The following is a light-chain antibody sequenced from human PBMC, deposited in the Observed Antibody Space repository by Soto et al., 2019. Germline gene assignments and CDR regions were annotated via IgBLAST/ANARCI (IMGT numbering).Light chain of an antibody. CDR1: ERISNN. CDR2: SVS. J-gene: IGKJ4*01. V-gene: IGKV3D-15*01. Sequence: DIMFTQSPDTLALCPGARATLSSMASERISNNLAWYQQKPGQAPRLLIYSVSTRATGIPARFIGSGSATEFTLTISSLQSEDFALYYCRQYNNWPLTFGGGTRVDIK. CDR3: RQYNNWPLT.